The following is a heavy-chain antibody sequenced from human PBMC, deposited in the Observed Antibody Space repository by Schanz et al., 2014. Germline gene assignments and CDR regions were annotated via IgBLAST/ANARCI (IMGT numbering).Heavy chain of an antibody. D-gene: IGHD6-25*01. Sequence: DVHLLESGGGLVQPGGSLRLSCAASEFTFSTDAMSWVRQAPGKGQEWLSVISASGGDTYYAESVKGRFTISRDNSKNALYLQMNSLRAEDAAVYCCAKGRYSSGGRGDYFDEWGQGTLVTVSS. CDR2: ISASGGDT. CDR1: EFTFSTDA. V-gene: IGHV3-23*01. J-gene: IGHJ4*02. CDR3: AKGRYSSGGRGDYFDE.